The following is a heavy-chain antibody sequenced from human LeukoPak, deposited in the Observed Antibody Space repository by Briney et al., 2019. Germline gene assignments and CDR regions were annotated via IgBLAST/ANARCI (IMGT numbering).Heavy chain of an antibody. J-gene: IGHJ4*02. CDR2: ISAYNGNT. CDR1: GYTFTSYG. D-gene: IGHD2-2*01. Sequence: ASVKVSCKASGYTFTSYGISWVRQAPGQGLEWMGWISAYNGNTNYAQKLQGRVTMTTDTSTSTAYMELSRLRSDDTAVYYCARIVVPAAREDYWGQGTLVTVSS. V-gene: IGHV1-18*01. CDR3: ARIVVPAAREDY.